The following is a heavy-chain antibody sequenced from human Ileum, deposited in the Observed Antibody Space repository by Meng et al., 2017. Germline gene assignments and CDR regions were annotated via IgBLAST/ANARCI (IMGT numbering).Heavy chain of an antibody. CDR3: ARDEDISAAGKLFGDY. D-gene: IGHD6-13*01. Sequence: VKVSCKASGYTFTGYYIHWVRQAPGQGLEWMGWINPNSGGTNYAQKFQGRVTLTRDTSISTAYMELSGLRSDDTAMYYCARDEDISAAGKLFGDYWGQGTLVTVSS. CDR2: INPNSGGT. V-gene: IGHV1-2*02. CDR1: GYTFTGYY. J-gene: IGHJ4*02.